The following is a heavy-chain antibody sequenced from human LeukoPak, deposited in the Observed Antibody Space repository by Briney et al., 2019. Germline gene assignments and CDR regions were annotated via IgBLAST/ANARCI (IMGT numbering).Heavy chain of an antibody. Sequence: SETLSLTCTVSGGSISSYYWNWFRQPPGKGLEWIGYIYYSGSTNYNPSLKSRVSISVNTSKNQFSLKLSSVTAADTAVYYCARGDPISPWGQGTLVTVSS. CDR1: GGSISSYY. CDR2: IYYSGST. CDR3: ARGDPISP. V-gene: IGHV4-59*01. D-gene: IGHD3-3*02. J-gene: IGHJ5*02.